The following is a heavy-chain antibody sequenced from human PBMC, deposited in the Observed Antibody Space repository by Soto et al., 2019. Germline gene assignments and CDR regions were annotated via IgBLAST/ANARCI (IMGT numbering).Heavy chain of an antibody. Sequence: PGGSLRLSCAASGFTFSSYAMSWVRQAPGKGLEWVSAISGSGGSTYYADSVKGRFTISRDNSKNTLYLQMNSLRAEDTAVYYCAKDLSVVVPAAISQRHPVSFRWPRRYNWFDPWGQGTLVTVSS. D-gene: IGHD2-2*01. V-gene: IGHV3-23*01. CDR3: AKDLSVVVPAAISQRHPVSFRWPRRYNWFDP. CDR2: ISGSGGST. CDR1: GFTFSSYA. J-gene: IGHJ5*02.